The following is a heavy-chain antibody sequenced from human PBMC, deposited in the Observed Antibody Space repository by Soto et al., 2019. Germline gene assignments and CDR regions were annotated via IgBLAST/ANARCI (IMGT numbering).Heavy chain of an antibody. CDR2: ISFDGSDK. V-gene: IGHV3-30*18. CDR1: GFTFSSYG. J-gene: IGHJ5*01. CDR3: AKAGGSYFVIPDS. Sequence: GGSLRLSCAASGFTFSSYGMHWVRQAPGKGLEWVAVISFDGSDKYYTDSVKGRFAISRDNSKSTLYLQMNSLRGDDTAVYYCAKAGGSYFVIPDSWGQGTRVTVSS. D-gene: IGHD1-26*01.